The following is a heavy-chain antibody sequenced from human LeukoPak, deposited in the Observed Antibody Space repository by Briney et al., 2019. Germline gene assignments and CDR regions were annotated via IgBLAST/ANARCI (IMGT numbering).Heavy chain of an antibody. CDR3: AKAVTTVVTEWEFDY. V-gene: IGHV3-23*01. CDR1: GFTFSSYA. J-gene: IGHJ4*02. Sequence: PGRSLRLSCAASGFTFSSYAMSWVRQAPGKGLEWVSAISGSGGSTYYADSVKGRFTISRDNSKNTLYLQMNSLRAEDTAVYYCAKAVTTVVTEWEFDYWGQGTLVTVSS. D-gene: IGHD4-17*01. CDR2: ISGSGGST.